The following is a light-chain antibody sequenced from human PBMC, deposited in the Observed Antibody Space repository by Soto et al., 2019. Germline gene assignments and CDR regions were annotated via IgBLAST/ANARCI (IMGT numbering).Light chain of an antibody. V-gene: IGKV3-15*01. CDR2: GAS. CDR3: QQYKNWYT. J-gene: IGKJ2*01. CDR1: HSINYN. Sequence: EIVMTQSPATLSVSPGERVTLSCRASHSINYNLAWYQQKPGHAPRLLIQGASTRATGIPVRLSGSGSGTEFTLTISSLQSEDFAVYYCQQYKNWYTFGQGTKLEIK.